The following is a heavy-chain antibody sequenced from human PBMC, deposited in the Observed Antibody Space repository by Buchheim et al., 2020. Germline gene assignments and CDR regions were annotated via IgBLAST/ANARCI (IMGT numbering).Heavy chain of an antibody. CDR2: IYWDDDK. V-gene: IGHV2-5*02. Sequence: QSTLKESGPTLVKPTQTLTLTCTFSGFSLSTSGVGVGWIRQPPGKALEWLALIYWDDDKRYSPSLKSRLTITNDTSKNQVGLTMTNMDPVDTGTYYCANRRLCSGGTCGSYFDFWGQGTL. J-gene: IGHJ4*02. CDR1: GFSLSTSGVG. D-gene: IGHD2-15*01. CDR3: ANRRLCSGGTCGSYFDF.